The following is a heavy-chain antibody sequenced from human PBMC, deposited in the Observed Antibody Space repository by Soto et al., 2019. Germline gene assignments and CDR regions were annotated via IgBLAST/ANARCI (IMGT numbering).Heavy chain of an antibody. D-gene: IGHD5-12*01. CDR1: GNSVSSTSAA. J-gene: IGHJ5*02. CDR2: TYYRSKWYN. V-gene: IGHV6-1*01. Sequence: SQTLSLTCXISGNSVSSTSAAWHWIRQSPSRGLEWLGRTYYRSKWYNDYAVSVKSRITINPDTSKNQSSLQLSAVTPEDTAVYYCATEDGYYSRGGNWFDPWGQGTLVTVSS. CDR3: ATEDGYYSRGGNWFDP.